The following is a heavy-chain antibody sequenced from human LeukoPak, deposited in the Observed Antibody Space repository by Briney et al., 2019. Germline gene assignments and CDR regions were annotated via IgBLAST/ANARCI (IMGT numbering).Heavy chain of an antibody. Sequence: PGGSLRLSCAASGFTFSSYIMNWVRQAPGKGLEWVSYISSSSSTIYYADSVKGRFTISRDNSKNTLYLQMNSLRAEDTAVYYCARERCGTTSCYVRVWYFDLWGRGTLVTVSS. CDR3: ARERCGTTSCYVRVWYFDL. D-gene: IGHD2-2*01. J-gene: IGHJ2*01. CDR1: GFTFSSYI. CDR2: ISSSSSTI. V-gene: IGHV3-48*04.